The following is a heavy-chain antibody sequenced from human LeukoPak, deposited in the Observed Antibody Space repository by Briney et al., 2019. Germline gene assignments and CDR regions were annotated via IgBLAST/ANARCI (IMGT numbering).Heavy chain of an antibody. CDR2: INHSGST. V-gene: IGHV4-34*01. D-gene: IGHD3-16*01. Sequence: PSETLSLTCAVYGGSFSGYYWSWIRQPPGKGLEWIGEINHSGSTNYNLSLKSRVTISVDTSKNQFSLKLSSVTAADTAVYYCARGRKGVFDYWGQGTLVTVSS. CDR3: ARGRKGVFDY. CDR1: GGSFSGYY. J-gene: IGHJ4*02.